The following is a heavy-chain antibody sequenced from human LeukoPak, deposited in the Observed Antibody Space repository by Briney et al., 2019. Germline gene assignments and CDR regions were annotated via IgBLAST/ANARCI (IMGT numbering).Heavy chain of an antibody. V-gene: IGHV4-34*01. J-gene: IGHJ5*02. CDR1: GGSFSGYY. Sequence: SETLSLTCAVYGGSFSGYYLSWIRQPPGKGLEWIGEINHSGSTNYNPSLKSRVTISVDTSKNQFSLKLSSVTAADAAVYYCARGRLRARISRGWLDPWGQGTLVTVSS. CDR3: ARGRLRARISRGWLDP. D-gene: IGHD5-12*01. CDR2: INHSGST.